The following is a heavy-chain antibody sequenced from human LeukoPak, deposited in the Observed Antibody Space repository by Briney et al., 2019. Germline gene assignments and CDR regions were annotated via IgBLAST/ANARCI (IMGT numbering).Heavy chain of an antibody. Sequence: SGPTLSNATQTLTLTCSFFGCSLSTSEVGVGWLRQDPGTALEWLALIYWNDDEYYSPSLKTRLTIIKDTSKNQVVLKMTKIDAVDGGTYYCARGRGSARSSLFDYWGQGTLVTVSS. CDR2: IYWNDDE. D-gene: IGHD5-12*01. CDR3: ARGRGSARSSLFDY. V-gene: IGHV2-5*04. J-gene: IGHJ4*02. CDR1: GCSLSTSEVG.